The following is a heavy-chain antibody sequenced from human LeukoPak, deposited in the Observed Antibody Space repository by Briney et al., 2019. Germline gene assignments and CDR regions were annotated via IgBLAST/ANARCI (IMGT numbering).Heavy chain of an antibody. V-gene: IGHV4-4*02. J-gene: IGHJ6*03. CDR1: GGSISSSNW. D-gene: IGHD2-15*01. CDR3: ARDSGYCSGGSCYSGDYYMDV. Sequence: PSETLSLTCAVSGGSISSSNWWSWVRQPPGKGLEWIGEIYHSGSTNYNPSLKSRVTISVDKSKNQFSLKLSSVTAADTAVYYCARDSGYCSGGSCYSGDYYMDVWGKGTTVTISS. CDR2: IYHSGST.